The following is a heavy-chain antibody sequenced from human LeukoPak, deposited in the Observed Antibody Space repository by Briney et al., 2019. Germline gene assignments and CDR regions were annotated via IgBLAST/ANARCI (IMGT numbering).Heavy chain of an antibody. CDR1: VGSFSGYY. V-gene: IGHV4-34*01. CDR2: INHSGST. CDR3: ARGYYGSGSHCCHMDV. Sequence: SETLSLACAVYVGSFSGYYWSWIRQPPGRGLEWIGEINHSGSTNYNSSLKSRVTISVDTSKNQFSLKLSSVTAADTAVYYCARGYYGSGSHCCHMDVWGKGTTITVS. J-gene: IGHJ6*03. D-gene: IGHD3-10*01.